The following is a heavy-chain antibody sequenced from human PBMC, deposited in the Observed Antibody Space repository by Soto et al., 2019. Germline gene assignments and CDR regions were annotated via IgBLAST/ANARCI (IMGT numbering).Heavy chain of an antibody. Sequence: QVQLVESGGGVVQPGRSLRLSCAASGFTFSSYGMHWVRQAPGKRLEWVAVISYDGSNKYYADSVKGRFTISRDNSRNTLYLQMNSLRAEDTVVYYCAKGSTDGMDVWGQGTTVTVS. CDR1: GFTFSSYG. CDR2: ISYDGSNK. V-gene: IGHV3-30*18. J-gene: IGHJ6*02. CDR3: AKGSTDGMDV. D-gene: IGHD2-2*01.